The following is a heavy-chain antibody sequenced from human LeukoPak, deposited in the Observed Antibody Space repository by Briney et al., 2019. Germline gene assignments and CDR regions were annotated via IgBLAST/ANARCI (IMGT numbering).Heavy chain of an antibody. CDR3: ARDPAGYSGYEGQDYYYYYYMDV. CDR2: ISSSGSTI. CDR1: GFTFSSYE. Sequence: GGSLRLSCAASGFTFSSYEMNWVRQAPGKGLEWVSYISSSGSTIYYADSVKGRFTISRDNAKNSLYLQMNSLRAEDTAVYYCARDPAGYSGYEGQDYYYYYYMDVWGKGTTVTVSS. V-gene: IGHV3-48*03. J-gene: IGHJ6*03. D-gene: IGHD5-12*01.